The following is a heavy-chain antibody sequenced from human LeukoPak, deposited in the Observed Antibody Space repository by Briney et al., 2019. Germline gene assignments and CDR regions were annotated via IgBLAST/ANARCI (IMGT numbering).Heavy chain of an antibody. Sequence: GGSLRLSCVGYGFTFRASPVHWVRQTPERGLEWVALISYGGSPRYYADFVKGRFTISRDDSRNTVYLQMNSLRGDDTALYFCATAGGYSYGSCFDRWGPGNLVTVSS. J-gene: IGHJ4*02. CDR1: GFTFRASP. D-gene: IGHD5-18*01. V-gene: IGHV3-30*04. CDR3: ATAGGYSYGSCFDR. CDR2: ISYGGSPR.